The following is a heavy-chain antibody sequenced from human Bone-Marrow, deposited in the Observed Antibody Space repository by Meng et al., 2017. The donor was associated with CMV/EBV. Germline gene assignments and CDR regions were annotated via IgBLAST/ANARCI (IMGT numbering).Heavy chain of an antibody. CDR2: IYPGDSDS. Sequence: GESLKISSKGSGYSFTSYWIGWVRQMPGKGLEWMGIIYPGDSDSRYSPSFQGQVTISVDKSISTAYLQWSSLKASDTAMYYCARQAEKTAMLYGEGMDVWGQGTTVTVSS. J-gene: IGHJ6*02. D-gene: IGHD2-8*01. CDR1: GYSFTSYW. V-gene: IGHV5-51*01. CDR3: ARQAEKTAMLYGEGMDV.